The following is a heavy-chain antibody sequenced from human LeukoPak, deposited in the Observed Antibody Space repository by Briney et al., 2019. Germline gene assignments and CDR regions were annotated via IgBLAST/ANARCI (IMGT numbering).Heavy chain of an antibody. CDR3: ARAGGSYYFDY. V-gene: IGHV3-23*01. J-gene: IGHJ4*02. CDR2: ISGSGGST. D-gene: IGHD1-26*01. Sequence: GGSLRLPCAASGFTFSSYAMSWVRQAPGKGLEWVSAISGSGGSTYYADSVKGRFTISRDNSKNTLYLQMNSLRAEDTAVYYCARAGGSYYFDYWGQGTLVTVSS. CDR1: GFTFSSYA.